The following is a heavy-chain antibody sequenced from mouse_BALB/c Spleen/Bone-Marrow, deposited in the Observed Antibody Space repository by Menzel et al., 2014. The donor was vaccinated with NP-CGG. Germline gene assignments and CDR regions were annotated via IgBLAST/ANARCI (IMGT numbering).Heavy chain of an antibody. V-gene: IGHV1S81*02. CDR1: GYTFTSYW. CDR3: ARGGRYDERTWFAY. Sequence: QVQLQQSGAELVKPGASVKLSCKAPGYTFTSYWMHWVKQRPGQGLEWIGEINPSNGRTNYNEKFKSKATLTVDKSSSTAYMQLSSLTSEDSAVYYCARGGRYDERTWFAYWGQGTLVTVSA. D-gene: IGHD2-14*01. CDR2: INPSNGRT. J-gene: IGHJ3*01.